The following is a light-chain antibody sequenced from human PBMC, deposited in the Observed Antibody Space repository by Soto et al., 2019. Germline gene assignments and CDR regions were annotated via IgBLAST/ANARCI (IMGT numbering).Light chain of an antibody. CDR1: CSDVGSYNL. CDR3: CSYAGSSTLV. J-gene: IGLJ3*02. Sequence: QSALTQPASVSGSPGQSITISCTGTCSDVGSYNLVSWYQQHPGKAPKLMIYEGSKRPSGVSNRFSGSKSGNTASLTISGLQAEDEADYYYCSYAGSSTLVFGGGTKLTVL. CDR2: EGS. V-gene: IGLV2-23*01.